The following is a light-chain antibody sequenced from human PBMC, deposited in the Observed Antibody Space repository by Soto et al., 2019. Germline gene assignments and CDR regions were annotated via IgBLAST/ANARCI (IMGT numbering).Light chain of an antibody. Sequence: EVVLTQSPGTLSLSPGERATLSCRASQSLTSTYLAWYQQRPGQSPRLLIYAAYSRATGIPDRFSGSGSGTDFTLTISRLGPEEFGVYYCQQYGSSPRTFGQGTMVEIK. V-gene: IGKV3-20*01. CDR1: QSLTSTY. J-gene: IGKJ1*01. CDR3: QQYGSSPRT. CDR2: AAY.